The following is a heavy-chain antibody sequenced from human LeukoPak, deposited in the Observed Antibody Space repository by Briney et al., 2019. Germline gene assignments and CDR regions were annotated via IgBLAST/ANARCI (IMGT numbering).Heavy chain of an antibody. J-gene: IGHJ5*02. CDR1: GGSISSSSYY. Sequence: PSETLSLTCTVSGGSISSSSYYWGWIRQPPGKGLEWIGSIYYSGSTYYNPSLKSRVTISVDTSKNQFSLKLSSVTAADTAVYYCARDSRSVLDIKDFWSGSPNWFDPWGQGTLVTVSS. D-gene: IGHD3-3*01. CDR3: ARDSRSVLDIKDFWSGSPNWFDP. V-gene: IGHV4-39*07. CDR2: IYYSGST.